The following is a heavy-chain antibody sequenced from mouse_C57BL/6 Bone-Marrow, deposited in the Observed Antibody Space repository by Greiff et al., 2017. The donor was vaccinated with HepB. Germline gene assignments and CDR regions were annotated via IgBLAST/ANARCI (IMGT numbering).Heavy chain of an antibody. CDR1: GFSLTSYA. V-gene: IGHV2-9-1*01. D-gene: IGHD2-4*01. Sequence: VQGVESGPGLVAPSQSLSITCTVSGFSLTSYAISWVRQPPGKGLEWLGVIWTGGGTNYNSALKSRLSISKDNSKSQVFLKMNSLQTDDTARYYCASLIYYDYDEGVDYWGQGTSVTVSS. CDR2: IWTGGGT. J-gene: IGHJ4*01. CDR3: ASLIYYDYDEGVDY.